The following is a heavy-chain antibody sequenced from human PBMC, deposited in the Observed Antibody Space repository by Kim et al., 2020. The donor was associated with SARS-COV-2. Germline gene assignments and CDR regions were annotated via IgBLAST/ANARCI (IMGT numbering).Heavy chain of an antibody. CDR2: INHSGST. J-gene: IGHJ6*02. CDR3: ARGLRAGSYYYYGMDV. Sequence: SETLSLTCAVYGGSFSGYYWSWIRQPPGKGLEWIGEINHSGSTNYNPSLKSRVTISVDTSKNQFSLKLSSVTAADTAVYYCARGLRAGSYYYYGMDVWGQGTTVTVSS. CDR1: GGSFSGYY. V-gene: IGHV4-34*01.